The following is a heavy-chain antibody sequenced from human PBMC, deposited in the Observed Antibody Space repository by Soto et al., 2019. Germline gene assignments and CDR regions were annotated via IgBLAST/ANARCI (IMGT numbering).Heavy chain of an antibody. Sequence: QVQLVQSGAEVKKPGSSVKVSCKASGGTFSSYAISWVRQAPGQGLEWMGGIIPIFGTANYAQKFQGRVTITADESMSTAYMELSSLRSEDTAVYYCARAAWIQLWLGNRAYYYYGMDVWGQGTTVTVSS. D-gene: IGHD5-18*01. V-gene: IGHV1-69*12. CDR2: IIPIFGTA. CDR1: GGTFSSYA. J-gene: IGHJ6*02. CDR3: ARAAWIQLWLGNRAYYYYGMDV.